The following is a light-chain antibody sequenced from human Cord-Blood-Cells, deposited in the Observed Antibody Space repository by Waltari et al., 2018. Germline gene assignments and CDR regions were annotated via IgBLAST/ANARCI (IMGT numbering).Light chain of an antibody. CDR3: SSYTSSSTLV. CDR1: SSDVGGYNY. CDR2: DVS. V-gene: IGLV2-14*01. Sequence: QSALTQPASVSGSPGQSITISCTGTSSDVGGYNYVSWYQQNPGKAPKLVFYDVSKRPSGVSNRFSGSKSGNTASLTISGLQAEDEADYYCSSYTSSSTLVFGGGTKLTVL. J-gene: IGLJ2*01.